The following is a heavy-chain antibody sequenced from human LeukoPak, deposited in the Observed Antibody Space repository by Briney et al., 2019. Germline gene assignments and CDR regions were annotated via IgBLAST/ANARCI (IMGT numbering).Heavy chain of an antibody. CDR1: GFTFSTFS. CDR2: INSNSYI. V-gene: IGHV3-21*01. CDR3: AREGGFCFGETCRYFDY. Sequence: PGGSLRLSCAASGFTFSTFSMNWVRQAPGKGLEWVASINSNSYIYYADSVKGRLTISRDNAKNSLYLQMNSLGAEDTAVYYCAREGGFCFGETCRYFDYWGQGTLVTVSS. J-gene: IGHJ4*02. D-gene: IGHD2-15*01.